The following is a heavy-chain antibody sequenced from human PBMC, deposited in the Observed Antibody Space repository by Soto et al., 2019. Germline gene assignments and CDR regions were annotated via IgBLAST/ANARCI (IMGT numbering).Heavy chain of an antibody. J-gene: IGHJ4*02. V-gene: IGHV2-26*01. CDR1: GFSLSNARMG. D-gene: IGHD1-26*01. CDR3: ARIARRGVSYLLHFDY. CDR2: IFSNDEK. Sequence: SGPTLVNPTETLTLTCTVSGFSLSNARMGVSWIRQPPGKALEWLAHIFSNDEKSYSTSLKSRLTISKDTSKSQVVLTMTNMDPVDTATYYCARIARRGVSYLLHFDYWGQGTLVTVSS.